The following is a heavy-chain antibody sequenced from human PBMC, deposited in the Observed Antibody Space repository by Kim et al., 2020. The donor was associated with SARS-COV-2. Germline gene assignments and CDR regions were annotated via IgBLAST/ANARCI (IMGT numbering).Heavy chain of an antibody. Sequence: SETLSLTCAVYGGSFSGYYWSWIRQPPGKGLEWIGEINHSGSTNYNPSLKSRVTISVDTSKNQFSLKLSSVTAADTAVYYCASSRSDYGDWGWGQGTLVTVSS. CDR3: ASSRSDYGDWG. J-gene: IGHJ4*02. D-gene: IGHD4-17*01. V-gene: IGHV4-34*01. CDR2: INHSGST. CDR1: GGSFSGYY.